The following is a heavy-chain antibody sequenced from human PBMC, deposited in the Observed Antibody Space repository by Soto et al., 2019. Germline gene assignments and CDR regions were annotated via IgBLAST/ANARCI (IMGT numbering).Heavy chain of an antibody. Sequence: PSETLSLTCTVSGGSISSYYWSWIRQPPGKGLEWIGYIYYSGSTNYNPSLKSRVTISVDTSKNQFSLKLSSVTAADTAVYYCARVLSPSLEEWFGELMWFDPWGQGTLVTVS. J-gene: IGHJ5*02. CDR3: ARVLSPSLEEWFGELMWFDP. D-gene: IGHD3-10*01. CDR2: IYYSGST. V-gene: IGHV4-59*01. CDR1: GGSISSYY.